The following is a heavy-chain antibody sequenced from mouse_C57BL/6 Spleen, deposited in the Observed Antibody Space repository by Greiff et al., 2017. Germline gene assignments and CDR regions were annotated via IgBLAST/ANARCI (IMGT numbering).Heavy chain of an antibody. CDR1: GYTFTSYG. J-gene: IGHJ2*01. CDR3: ARKGSTMITTAYFDY. D-gene: IGHD2-4*01. CDR2: IYPRSGNT. Sequence: VQLQESGAELARPGASVKLSCKASGYTFTSYGISWVKQRTGQGLEWIGEIYPRSGNTYYNEKFKGKATLTADKSSSTAYMELRSLTSEDSAVYFCARKGSTMITTAYFDYWGQGTTLTVSS. V-gene: IGHV1-81*01.